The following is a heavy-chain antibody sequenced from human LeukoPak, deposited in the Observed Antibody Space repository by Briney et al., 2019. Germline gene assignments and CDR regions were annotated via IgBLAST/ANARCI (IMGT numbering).Heavy chain of an antibody. D-gene: IGHD1-1*01. J-gene: IGHJ4*02. CDR3: GHPELP. CDR1: GFTFSSYT. V-gene: IGHV3-23*01. Sequence: GGSLRLSCAASGFTFSSYTMSWVRQAPGKGLEWVSGSTGSGAHTYYVDSVKGRFTISRDNSKNMLYVQMTSLRAEDTAVYYCGHPELPWGQGTLVTVSS. CDR2: STGSGAHT.